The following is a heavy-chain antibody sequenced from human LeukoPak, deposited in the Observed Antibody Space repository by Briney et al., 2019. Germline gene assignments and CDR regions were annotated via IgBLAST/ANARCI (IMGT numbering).Heavy chain of an antibody. J-gene: IGHJ6*03. CDR3: ARDSHYDILTGTNMDV. CDR1: GFTFSSYC. V-gene: IGHV3-7*01. D-gene: IGHD3-9*01. Sequence: GGSLRLSCAASGFTFSSYCMSWVRQAPGKGLEWVANIKQDGTEKNYVDSVKGRFTISRDNAKNSLYLQMNSLSAEDTAVYYCARDSHYDILTGTNMDVWGKGTTVTVSS. CDR2: IKQDGTEK.